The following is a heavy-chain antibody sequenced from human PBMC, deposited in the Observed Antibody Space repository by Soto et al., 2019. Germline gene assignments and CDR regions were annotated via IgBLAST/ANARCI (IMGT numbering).Heavy chain of an antibody. V-gene: IGHV4-39*07. CDR2: IYYSGTT. Sequence: SETLSLTCTVSGGSIRRTSYYWGWIRQPPWKGLEWIGSIYYSGTTYYNTSLKSRVTMSVDMSKNQFSLNLSSVAAADSAVYYCARDTLTATRLLGYFDYWGQGTPVNVSS. CDR3: ARDTLTATRLLGYFDY. D-gene: IGHD1-20*01. J-gene: IGHJ4*02. CDR1: GGSIRRTSYY.